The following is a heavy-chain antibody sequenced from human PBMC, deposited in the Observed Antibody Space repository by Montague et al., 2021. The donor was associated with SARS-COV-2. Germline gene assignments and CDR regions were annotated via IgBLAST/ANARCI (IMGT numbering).Heavy chain of an antibody. J-gene: IGHJ4*02. CDR1: GDSISSYH. CDR2: LYNSGSA. D-gene: IGHD3-10*01. Sequence: SKTLSLTCTVSGDSISSYHWSWIRQPPGKGLEWIGYLYNSGSANYNASLKSRVTMSLDTSKNQFALTLSSVTAADTAVYYCATRAGASRLFDYWGQGTLVTLSS. CDR3: ATRAGASRLFDY. V-gene: IGHV4-59*12.